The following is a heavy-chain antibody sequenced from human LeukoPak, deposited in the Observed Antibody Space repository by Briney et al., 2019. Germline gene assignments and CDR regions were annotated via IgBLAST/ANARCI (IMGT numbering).Heavy chain of an antibody. CDR2: IYYSGST. CDR3: ARPLLLWFGESALGAFDI. Sequence: SETLSLTCTVSGGSISSYYWSWIRQPPGKGLEWIGSIYYSGSTYYNPSLKSRVTISVDTSKNQFSLKLSSVTAADTAVYYCARPLLLWFGESALGAFDIWGQGTMVTVSS. D-gene: IGHD3-10*01. J-gene: IGHJ3*02. V-gene: IGHV4-59*05. CDR1: GGSISSYY.